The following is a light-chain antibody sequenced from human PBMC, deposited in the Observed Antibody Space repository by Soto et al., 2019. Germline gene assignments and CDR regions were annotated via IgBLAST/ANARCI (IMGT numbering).Light chain of an antibody. V-gene: IGKV1-39*01. J-gene: IGKJ2*01. CDR1: QGISSY. CDR3: QQSYSTPRT. Sequence: IRMTQSPSSFSASTGDRVTITCRASQGISSYLNWYQQKPGKAPKLLIYAASSLQSGVPSRFSGSGSGTDFTLTISSLQPEDFATYYCQQSYSTPRTFGQGTKLEIK. CDR2: AAS.